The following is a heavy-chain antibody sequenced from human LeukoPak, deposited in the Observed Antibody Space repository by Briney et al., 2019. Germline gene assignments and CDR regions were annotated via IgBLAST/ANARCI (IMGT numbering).Heavy chain of an antibody. CDR1: GGSISSSSYY. D-gene: IGHD6-19*01. J-gene: IGHJ4*02. CDR2: IYYSGST. Sequence: PSETLSLTCTVSGGSISSSSYYWGWIRQPPGKGLEWIGSIYYSGSTYYNPSLKSRVTISVDTSKNQFSLKLSSVTAADTAVYYCASSGWYPYYFDYWGQGTLVTVSS. CDR3: ASSGWYPYYFDY. V-gene: IGHV4-39*01.